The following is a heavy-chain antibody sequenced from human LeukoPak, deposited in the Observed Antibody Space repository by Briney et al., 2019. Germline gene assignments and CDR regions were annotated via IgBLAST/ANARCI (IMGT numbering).Heavy chain of an antibody. CDR1: GFTFRDYA. Sequence: GGSLRLSCAASGFTFRDYAMTWVRQAPGKGPEWVSTFSAGGNRTYYADSVKGRFIITRDNSKNTLYLQMNSLRAEDTAVYYCAKVLSKIYXYGPFDYWGQGSLVTVSS. CDR2: FSAGGNRT. D-gene: IGHD3-10*01. J-gene: IGHJ4*02. V-gene: IGHV3-23*01. CDR3: AKVLSKIYXYGPFDY.